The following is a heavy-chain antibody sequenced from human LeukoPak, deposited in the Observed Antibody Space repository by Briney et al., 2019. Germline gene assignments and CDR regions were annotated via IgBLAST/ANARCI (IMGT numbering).Heavy chain of an antibody. CDR1: GGSISSYY. CDR2: IYYSGST. Sequence: SETLSLTCTVSGGSISSYYWSWIRQPPGKGLEWIGYIYYSGSTNYNPSLKSRVTISVDTSKNQFSLKLSSVTAADTAVYYCARDSGTFDYWGQGTLVTVSS. J-gene: IGHJ4*02. CDR3: ARDSGTFDY. V-gene: IGHV4-59*12. D-gene: IGHD3-10*01.